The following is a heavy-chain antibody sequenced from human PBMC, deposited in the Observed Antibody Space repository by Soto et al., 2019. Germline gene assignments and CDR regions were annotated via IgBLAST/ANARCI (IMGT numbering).Heavy chain of an antibody. CDR1: GYTFTSYG. J-gene: IGHJ4*02. D-gene: IGHD3-16*01. Sequence: ASVKVSCKASGYTFTSYGISWVRQAPGQGLEWMGWISAYNGNTNYAQKLQGRVTMTTDTSTSTAYMELRSLRSDDTAVYYCARSKITFGGHRDRFDYWGQGTLVTVSS. CDR3: ARSKITFGGHRDRFDY. V-gene: IGHV1-18*04. CDR2: ISAYNGNT.